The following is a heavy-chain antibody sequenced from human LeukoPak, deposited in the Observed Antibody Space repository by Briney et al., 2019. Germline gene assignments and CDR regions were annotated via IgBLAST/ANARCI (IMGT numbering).Heavy chain of an antibody. CDR1: GYTFSSYG. V-gene: IGHV1-18*01. D-gene: IGHD2-21*01. J-gene: IGHJ4*02. CDR2: ISGYNGNT. CDR3: ARDNGHKSVDY. Sequence: VASVKVSCKTSGYTFSSYGISWLRQAPGQGLEWMGWISGYNGNTNYLQKFQGRVTMTTDTSTSTLHLEVRSLRSDGTAVYYCARDNGHKSVDYWGQGTLVTVSS.